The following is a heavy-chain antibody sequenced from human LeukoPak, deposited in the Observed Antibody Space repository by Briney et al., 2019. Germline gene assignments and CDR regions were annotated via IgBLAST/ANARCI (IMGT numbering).Heavy chain of an antibody. Sequence: ASVEVSCKASGYTFTSYAMHWVRQAPGQRLEWMGWINAGNGNTKYSQKFQGRVTITRDTSASTAYMELSSLRSEDTAVYYCARGTNPGVGGHLSEPLDYWGQGTLVTVSS. CDR3: ARGTNPGVGGHLSEPLDY. J-gene: IGHJ4*02. CDR1: GYTFTSYA. CDR2: INAGNGNT. D-gene: IGHD3-3*01. V-gene: IGHV1-3*01.